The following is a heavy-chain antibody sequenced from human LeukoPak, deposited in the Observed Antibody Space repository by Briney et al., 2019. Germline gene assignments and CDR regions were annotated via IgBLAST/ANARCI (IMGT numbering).Heavy chain of an antibody. Sequence: EGSLRLSCAASGFTFRTYSMTWVRQAPGKGLEWVSSISSSSTYIYYTDSVKGRFTISRDDAKNSLYLQMNSLRADDTAIYYCARDKSYSAVAGTSPLYWGQGTLVTVSS. CDR3: ARDKSYSAVAGTSPLY. V-gene: IGHV3-21*01. CDR2: ISSSSTYI. CDR1: GFTFRTYS. D-gene: IGHD6-19*01. J-gene: IGHJ4*02.